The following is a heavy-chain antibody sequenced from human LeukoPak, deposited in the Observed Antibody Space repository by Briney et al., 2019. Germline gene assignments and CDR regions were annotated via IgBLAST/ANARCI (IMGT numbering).Heavy chain of an antibody. Sequence: SVKVSCKASGGTFSSYAISWVRQAPGQGLEWMGGIIPIFGTANYAQKFQGRVTITADESTSTAYMELRSLRSDDTAVYYCARVSLFLIAEGDYFDYWGQGTLVTVSS. CDR3: ARVSLFLIAEGDYFDY. CDR2: IIPIFGTA. V-gene: IGHV1-69*13. D-gene: IGHD2-21*01. J-gene: IGHJ4*02. CDR1: GGTFSSYA.